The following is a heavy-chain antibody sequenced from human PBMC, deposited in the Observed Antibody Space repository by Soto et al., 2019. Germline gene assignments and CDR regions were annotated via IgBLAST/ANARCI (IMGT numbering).Heavy chain of an antibody. CDR1: GFTFSSYG. J-gene: IGHJ6*02. Sequence: PGGSLRLSCAASGFTFSSYGMHWVRQAPGKGLEWVAVIWYDGSNKYYADSVKGRFTISRDNSKNTLYLQMNSLRAEDTAVYYCARDGPPYDFWSGTPTGYYYGMDVWGQGTTVTVSS. D-gene: IGHD3-3*01. CDR2: IWYDGSNK. CDR3: ARDGPPYDFWSGTPTGYYYGMDV. V-gene: IGHV3-33*01.